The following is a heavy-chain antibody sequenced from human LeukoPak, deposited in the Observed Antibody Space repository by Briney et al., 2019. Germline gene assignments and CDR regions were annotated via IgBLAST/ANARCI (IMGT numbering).Heavy chain of an antibody. D-gene: IGHD3-22*01. V-gene: IGHV3-33*01. Sequence: GGSLRLSWAASGFTFSSYGMHWVRQAPGKGLEWVAVIWYDGSNKYYADSVKGRFTISRDNSKNTLYLQMNSLRAEDTAVYYCASSRGSGYYYFDYWGQGTLVTVSS. CDR3: ASSRGSGYYYFDY. J-gene: IGHJ4*02. CDR2: IWYDGSNK. CDR1: GFTFSSYG.